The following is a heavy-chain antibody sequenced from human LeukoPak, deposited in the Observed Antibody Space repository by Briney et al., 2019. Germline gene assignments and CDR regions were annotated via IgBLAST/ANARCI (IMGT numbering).Heavy chain of an antibody. D-gene: IGHD1-26*01. V-gene: IGHV4-39*07. CDR2: IDYSGST. CDR1: GGSISSSGYY. Sequence: PSETLSLTCTVSGGSISSSGYYWGWVRQPPGKGLERIGSIDYSGSTFYNPSLKGRVTISADTSKKQYSLNVNSVTAADPAVYYCVSDCGSFDIDYWGQGALVTVSS. CDR3: VSDCGSFDIDY. J-gene: IGHJ4*02.